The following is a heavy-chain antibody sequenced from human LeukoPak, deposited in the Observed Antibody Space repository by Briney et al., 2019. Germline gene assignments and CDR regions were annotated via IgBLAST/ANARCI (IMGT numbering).Heavy chain of an antibody. J-gene: IGHJ6*02. D-gene: IGHD3-16*02. V-gene: IGHV4-39*07. CDR3: ASLGYSYYYYGMDV. CDR2: IYYSGST. CDR1: GGSISSYY. Sequence: SETLSLTCTVSGGSISSYYWGWIRQPPGKGLEWIGSIYYSGSTYYNPSLKSRVTISVDTSKNQFSLKLSSVTAADTAVYYCASLGYSYYYYGMDVWGQGTTVTVSS.